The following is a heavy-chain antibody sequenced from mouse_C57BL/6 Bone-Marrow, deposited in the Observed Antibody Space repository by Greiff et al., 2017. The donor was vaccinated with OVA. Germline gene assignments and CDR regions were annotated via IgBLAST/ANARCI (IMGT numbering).Heavy chain of an antibody. CDR1: GFSLTSYG. D-gene: IGHD1-1*01. Sequence: QVQLQQSGPGLVQPSQSLSITCTVSGFSLTSYGVHWVRQPPGKGLEWLGVIWSGGSTDYNAAFISRLSISKDNSKSQVFFKMNSLQADDTAIYYCAKSPVVATYWYFDVWGTGTTVTVSS. J-gene: IGHJ1*03. CDR3: AKSPVVATYWYFDV. CDR2: IWSGGST. V-gene: IGHV2-4*01.